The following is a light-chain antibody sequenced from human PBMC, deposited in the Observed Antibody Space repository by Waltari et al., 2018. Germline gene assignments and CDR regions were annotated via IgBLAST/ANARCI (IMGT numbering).Light chain of an antibody. CDR1: QSISSY. CDR3: QQSHSTPFT. Sequence: DIQMTQSPSSLSASVGDRVTITCRASQSISSYLNWYQQKPVKAPKFLIYAASSLQSGVPSRFSGSGSGELYTLTISSLQPEDFATYYCQQSHSTPFTFGPGTKVDIK. J-gene: IGKJ3*01. CDR2: AAS. V-gene: IGKV1-39*01.